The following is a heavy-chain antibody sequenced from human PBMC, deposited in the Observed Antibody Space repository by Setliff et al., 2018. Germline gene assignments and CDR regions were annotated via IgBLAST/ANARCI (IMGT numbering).Heavy chain of an antibody. V-gene: IGHV3-20*04. J-gene: IGHJ4*02. Sequence: GGSLRLSCGTSGFTFDVSGMSWVRQAPGKGLEWVSSINWSGGSRAYADSVKGRFTISRDDSKNTLYLQMNSLRPEDTAVYYCVRDWASGDDHWGRGTLVTVSS. CDR2: INWSGGSR. CDR1: GFTFDVSG. D-gene: IGHD3-10*01. CDR3: VRDWASGDDH.